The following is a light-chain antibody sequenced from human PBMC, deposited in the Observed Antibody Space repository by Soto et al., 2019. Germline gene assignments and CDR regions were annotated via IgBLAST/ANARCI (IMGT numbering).Light chain of an antibody. Sequence: IVITHSPSTVSRSXFGKAPLAXXXSQSVSSNLAWYQQKPGQAPRLLIYGASTRATGIPARFSGSGSGTEFTLTISSLQSEDFAVYYCQQYNNWPPITFGQGTRLEIK. CDR3: QQYNNWPPIT. CDR1: QSVSSN. J-gene: IGKJ5*01. CDR2: GAS. V-gene: IGKV3-15*01.